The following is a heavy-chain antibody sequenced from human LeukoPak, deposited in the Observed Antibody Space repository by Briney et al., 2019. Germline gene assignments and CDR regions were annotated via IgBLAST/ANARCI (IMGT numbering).Heavy chain of an antibody. CDR3: VRRDTGWNYFDY. D-gene: IGHD6-19*01. Sequence: TSPTLSPTCAVSARSINSHYWGWIRQPPGKGRQWIGDIYYTGKINYNPSLKSRVTITLDTSKDHLSLNLTSVLAADTAIYYCVRRDTGWNYFDYWGQGILVTVSS. CDR1: ARSINSHY. CDR2: IYYTGKI. J-gene: IGHJ4*02. V-gene: IGHV4-59*08.